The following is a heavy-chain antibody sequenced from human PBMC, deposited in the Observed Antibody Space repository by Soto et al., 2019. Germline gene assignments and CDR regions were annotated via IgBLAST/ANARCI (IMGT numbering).Heavy chain of an antibody. V-gene: IGHV5-51*01. D-gene: IGHD5-12*01. Sequence: GESLKISCKGSGYSFTSYWIGWVRQMPGKGLEWMWIIYPGESDTRYSPSFQGQVTISADKSINTAYLQWSSLKASDTAMYYCALRLGYHTTDEAFDIWGQGTMVTVS. CDR1: GYSFTSYW. CDR3: ALRLGYHTTDEAFDI. J-gene: IGHJ3*02. CDR2: IYPGESDT.